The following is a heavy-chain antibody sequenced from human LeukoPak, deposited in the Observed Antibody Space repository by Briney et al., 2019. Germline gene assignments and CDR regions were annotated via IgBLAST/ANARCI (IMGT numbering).Heavy chain of an antibody. CDR3: ARASLSGYYYFDY. CDR1: GGSISSYY. D-gene: IGHD3-22*01. CDR2: IYYSGST. V-gene: IGHV4-59*01. Sequence: SETLPLTCTVSGGSISSYYWSWIRQPPGKGLEWIGYIYYSGSTNYNPSLKSRVTISVDTSKNQFSLKLSSVTAADTAVYYCARASLSGYYYFDYWGQGTLVTVSS. J-gene: IGHJ4*02.